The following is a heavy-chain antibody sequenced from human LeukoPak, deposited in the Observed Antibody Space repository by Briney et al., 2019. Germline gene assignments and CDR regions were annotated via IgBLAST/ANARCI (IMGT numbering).Heavy chain of an antibody. CDR3: AKADYYDSSGGIDY. J-gene: IGHJ4*02. Sequence: GGSLRLSCAASGFTFNSYAMNWVRQAPGEGLEWVSVISGSGSSTYYADSVKGRFTISRDNSKNTLYLQMNSLRAEDTAVYYCAKADYYDSSGGIDYWGQGTLVTVSS. CDR1: GFTFNSYA. D-gene: IGHD3-22*01. CDR2: ISGSGSST. V-gene: IGHV3-23*01.